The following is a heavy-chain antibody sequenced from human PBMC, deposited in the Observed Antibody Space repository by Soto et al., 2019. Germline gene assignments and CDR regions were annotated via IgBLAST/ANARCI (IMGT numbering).Heavy chain of an antibody. CDR3: ARGAMANFDY. CDR1: GGTFGSHG. J-gene: IGHJ4*02. CDR2: LIAMLGTP. V-gene: IGHV1-69*13. D-gene: IGHD5-18*01. Sequence: GASVKVSCKASGGTFGSHGTAWVRQAPGQGLEWMGGLIAMLGTPTYARKVQGRATITADESLTSSYLELRSLRSEDTAVYFCARGAMANFDYWGQGTVATVSS.